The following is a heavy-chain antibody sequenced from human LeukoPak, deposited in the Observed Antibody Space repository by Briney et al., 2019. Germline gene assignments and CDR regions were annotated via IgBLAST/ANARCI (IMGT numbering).Heavy chain of an antibody. V-gene: IGHV1-2*02. Sequence: ASVKVSCKASGYTFTGYYMHWVRQAPGQGLEWMGWINPNSGGTNYAQKFQGRVTMTGDTSISTAYMELSRLRSDDTAVYYCARDSSSWEANWFDPWGQGTLVTVSS. CDR2: INPNSGGT. CDR3: ARDSSSWEANWFDP. D-gene: IGHD6-13*01. CDR1: GYTFTGYY. J-gene: IGHJ5*02.